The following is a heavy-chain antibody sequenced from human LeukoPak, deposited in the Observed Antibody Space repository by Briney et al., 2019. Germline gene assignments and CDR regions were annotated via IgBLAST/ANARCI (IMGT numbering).Heavy chain of an antibody. D-gene: IGHD5-12*01. CDR1: GYTFTNYW. V-gene: IGHV5-51*01. J-gene: IGHJ5*02. CDR3: ERRAYSHEWFDP. CDR2: IYPGDSDT. Sequence: GESLKISCKASGYTFTNYWIGWVRQMPGKGLEWMGTIYPGDSDTRYSPSFQGQVTISADKSITTAYLQWSSLRASDTAMYFCERRAYSHEWFDPWGQGTLVTVSS.